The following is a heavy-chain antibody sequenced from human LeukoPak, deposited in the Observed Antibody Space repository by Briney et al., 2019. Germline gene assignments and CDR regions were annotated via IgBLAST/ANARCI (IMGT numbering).Heavy chain of an antibody. CDR1: GFTFSSHS. Sequence: GGSLRLSCAASGFTFSSHSMNWVRQAPGKGLEWVSSISSSSSYIYYADSVKGRFTISRDNAKNSLYLQMNSLRAEDTAVYYCARDGLKLELPPDYWGQGTLVTVSS. D-gene: IGHD1-7*01. CDR3: ARDGLKLELPPDY. CDR2: ISSSSSYI. V-gene: IGHV3-21*01. J-gene: IGHJ4*02.